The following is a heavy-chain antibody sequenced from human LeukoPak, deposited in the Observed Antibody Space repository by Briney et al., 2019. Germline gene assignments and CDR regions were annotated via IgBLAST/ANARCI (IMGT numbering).Heavy chain of an antibody. CDR3: AKDMGNYYDSSGYAFDY. D-gene: IGHD3-22*01. V-gene: IGHV3-9*01. Sequence: PGGSLRLSCAASGFTFDDYAMHWVRHAPGKGLEWVSGISWNSGSIGYADSVKGRFTISRDNAKNSLYLQMNSLRAEDTALYYCAKDMGNYYDSSGYAFDYWGQGTLVTVSS. CDR1: GFTFDDYA. J-gene: IGHJ4*02. CDR2: ISWNSGSI.